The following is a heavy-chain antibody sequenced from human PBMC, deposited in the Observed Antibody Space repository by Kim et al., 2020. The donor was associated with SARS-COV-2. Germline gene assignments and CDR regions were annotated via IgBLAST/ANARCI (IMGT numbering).Heavy chain of an antibody. CDR2: INPNSGGT. J-gene: IGHJ3*02. CDR1: GYTFTGYY. D-gene: IGHD2-15*01. CDR3: ARALLYCSGGSCYRFDAFDI. Sequence: ASVKVSCKASGYTFTGYYMHWVRQAPGQGLEWMGRINPNSGGTNYAQKFQGRVTMTRDTSISTAYMELSRLRSDDTAVYYCARALLYCSGGSCYRFDAFDIWGKGKRVTVSS. V-gene: IGHV1-2*06.